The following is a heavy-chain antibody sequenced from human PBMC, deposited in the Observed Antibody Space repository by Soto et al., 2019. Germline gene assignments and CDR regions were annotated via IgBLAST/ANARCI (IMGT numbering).Heavy chain of an antibody. CDR1: GLTVSGKKY. Sequence: GSLRLSCAASGLTVSGKKYVAWVRQAPGKGLEWVSALYDVDGSFYADSVKGRFTTSSDSSKTTVYLQMNGLRPDDTAVYYCATWHEREHAYDVWGQGTTVTVSS. D-gene: IGHD1-1*01. CDR3: ATWHEREHAYDV. J-gene: IGHJ3*01. CDR2: LYDVDGS. V-gene: IGHV3-53*01.